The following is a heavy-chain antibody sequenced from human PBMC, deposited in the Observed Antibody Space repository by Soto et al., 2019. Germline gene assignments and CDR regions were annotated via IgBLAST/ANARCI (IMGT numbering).Heavy chain of an antibody. V-gene: IGHV3-49*03. D-gene: IGHD3-10*01. CDR2: IRSKAYGGTT. J-gene: IGHJ4*02. CDR3: TPTMVRGVIIRSFDY. CDR1: GFTFGDYA. Sequence: GGSLRLSCTASGFTFGDYAMSWFRQAPGKGLEWVGFIRSKAYGGTTEYAASVKGRFTISRDDSKSIAYLQMNSLKTEDTAVYYCTPTMVRGVIIRSFDYWGQGTLVTVSS.